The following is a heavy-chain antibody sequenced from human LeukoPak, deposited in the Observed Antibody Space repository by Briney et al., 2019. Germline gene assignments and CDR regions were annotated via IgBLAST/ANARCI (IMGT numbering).Heavy chain of an antibody. J-gene: IGHJ3*02. CDR3: ARHDLRGVVMYAFNI. D-gene: IGHD2-21*01. V-gene: IGHV4-39*01. CDR1: GGSISSSSYY. Sequence: SETLSLTCTVSGGSISSSSYYWGWIRQPPGKGLEWIGSIYYSGSTYYNPSLKSRVTISVDTSKNQFSLKLSSVTAADTAVYYCARHDLRGVVMYAFNIWGQGTMVTVSS. CDR2: IYYSGST.